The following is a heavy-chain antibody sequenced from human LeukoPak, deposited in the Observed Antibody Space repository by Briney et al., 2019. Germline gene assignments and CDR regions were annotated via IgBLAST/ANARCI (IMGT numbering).Heavy chain of an antibody. Sequence: PGGSLRLSCAASGFTFSSHSMNWVRQAPGKGLEWVSSISSSSSYIYYADSVKGRFTISRDNAKNSLYLQMNSLRAEDTAVYYCARSLGYCSSTSCYTVDYWGQGTLVTVSS. J-gene: IGHJ4*02. CDR1: GFTFSSHS. CDR2: ISSSSSYI. D-gene: IGHD2-2*02. CDR3: ARSLGYCSSTSCYTVDY. V-gene: IGHV3-21*01.